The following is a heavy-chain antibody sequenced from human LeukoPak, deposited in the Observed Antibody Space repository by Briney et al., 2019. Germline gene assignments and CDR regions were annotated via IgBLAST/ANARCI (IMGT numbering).Heavy chain of an antibody. J-gene: IGHJ4*02. CDR1: GYNFANDW. CDR3: ARQESEMTTPANRYFDS. V-gene: IGHV5-51*01. CDR2: IYPGDSDT. D-gene: IGHD5-24*01. Sequence: PGESLKISCKGSGYNFANDWIGWVRQMSGKGLEWMGIIYPGDSDTIYSPSFQGQVTISADKSISTAYLQWSSLKASDTAMYYCARQESEMTTPANRYFDSWGQGTLVTVSS.